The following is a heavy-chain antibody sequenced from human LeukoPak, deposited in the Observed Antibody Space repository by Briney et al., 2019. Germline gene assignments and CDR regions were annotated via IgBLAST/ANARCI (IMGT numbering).Heavy chain of an antibody. J-gene: IGHJ4*02. D-gene: IGHD3-3*01. CDR1: GFTFSSYG. CDR3: ARRDFWSGSYYFDY. CDR2: ISSSSSTI. Sequence: PGGSLRLSCAASGFTFSSYGMHWVRQAPGKGLEWVSYISSSSSTIYYADSVKGRFTISRDNAKNSLYLQMNSLRAEDTAVYYCARRDFWSGSYYFDYWGQGTLVTVSS. V-gene: IGHV3-48*01.